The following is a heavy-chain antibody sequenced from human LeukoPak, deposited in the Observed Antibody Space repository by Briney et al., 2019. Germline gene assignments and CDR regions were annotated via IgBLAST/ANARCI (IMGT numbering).Heavy chain of an antibody. V-gene: IGHV3-23*01. D-gene: IGHD6-13*01. CDR2: ISGSGGST. CDR3: AKLRTKYSSSPEDY. CDR1: GFTFSSYA. J-gene: IGHJ4*02. Sequence: PGGSLRLSCAASGFTFSSYAMSWDRQAPGKGLEWVSAISGSGGSTYYADSVKGRFTISRDNSKNTLYLQMNSLRAEDTAVYYCAKLRTKYSSSPEDYWGQGTLVTVSS.